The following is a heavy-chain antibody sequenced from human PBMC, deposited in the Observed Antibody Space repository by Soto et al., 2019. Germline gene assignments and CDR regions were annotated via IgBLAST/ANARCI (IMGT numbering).Heavy chain of an antibody. CDR3: ARAPYCGGDCSFYYFDY. CDR1: GCTFSSYA. Sequence: GASVKVSCKASGCTFSSYAISWVRQAPGQGLEWMGGIIPIFGTANYAQKFQGRVTITADESTSTAYMELSSLRSEDTAVYYCARAPYCGGDCSFYYFDYWGQGTLVTVSS. CDR2: IIPIFGTA. J-gene: IGHJ4*02. D-gene: IGHD2-21*02. V-gene: IGHV1-69*13.